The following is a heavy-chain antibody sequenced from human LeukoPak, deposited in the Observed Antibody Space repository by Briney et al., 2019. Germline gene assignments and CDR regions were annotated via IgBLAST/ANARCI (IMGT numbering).Heavy chain of an antibody. V-gene: IGHV1-18*01. CDR3: ARTNMVFGVNIEQNWFDP. J-gene: IGHJ5*02. D-gene: IGHD3-3*01. Sequence: ASVKVSCKASGYTFTSHGISWVRQAPGQGLVWVGWISAYNGATTYPQTFQGRVTLTTDTSTSTVYMEMRSLRSDDTAIYYCARTNMVFGVNIEQNWFDPWGQGTLVTVSS. CDR2: ISAYNGAT. CDR1: GYTFTSHG.